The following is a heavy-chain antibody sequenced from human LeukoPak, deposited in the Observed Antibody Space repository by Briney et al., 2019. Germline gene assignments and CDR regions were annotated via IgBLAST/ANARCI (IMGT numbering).Heavy chain of an antibody. J-gene: IGHJ6*02. Sequence: PSETLSLTCTVSGGSISSYYWSWIRQPPGKGLEGVGYIYYSGSTNYNPSLKSRVTISVDTSKNQFSLKLSSVTAADTAVYYCARGGRIAAAGTSYYGTDVWGQGTTVTVSS. CDR2: IYYSGST. CDR1: GGSISSYY. CDR3: ARGGRIAAAGTSYYGTDV. D-gene: IGHD6-13*01. V-gene: IGHV4-59*12.